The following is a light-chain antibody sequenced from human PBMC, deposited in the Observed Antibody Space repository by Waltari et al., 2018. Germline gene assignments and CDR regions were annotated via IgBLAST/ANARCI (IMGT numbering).Light chain of an antibody. Sequence: QSALTQPASVSGSLGQSISISCSGTYSNVGSYDLVSWYHQRPGEAPKLLIYEVLNRPSGISTRFAGSKSGNAASLTISALQPEDEGTYYCCSYASSSPRLIFGGGTELSVL. CDR3: CSYASSSPRLI. CDR1: YSNVGSYDL. J-gene: IGLJ2*01. CDR2: EVL. V-gene: IGLV2-23*02.